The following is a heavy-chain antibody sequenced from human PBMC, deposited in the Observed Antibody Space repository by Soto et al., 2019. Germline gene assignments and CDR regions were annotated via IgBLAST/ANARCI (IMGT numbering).Heavy chain of an antibody. J-gene: IGHJ4*02. CDR1: GGSLSGFS. V-gene: IGHV4-34*01. Sequence: PSETLSLTCAVYGGSLSGFSWSWIRQPPGKGLEWIGEINHSVDTDYNPSLKSRVTISVDTSKNLFSLSLTSVTAADTAVYYCARFPAEYWGQGTRVTVS. CDR2: INHSVDT. CDR3: ARFPAEY. D-gene: IGHD2-2*01.